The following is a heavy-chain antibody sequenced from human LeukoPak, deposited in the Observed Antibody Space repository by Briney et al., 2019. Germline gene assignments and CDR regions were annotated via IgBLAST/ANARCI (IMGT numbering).Heavy chain of an antibody. CDR1: GYSISSSYY. CDR2: IYHSGST. J-gene: IGHJ4*02. D-gene: IGHD1-14*01. CDR3: ARQTPGFDY. Sequence: SETLSLTCAVSGYSISSSYYWGWIRQPPGKGLEWIGSIYHSGSTYYNPSLKSRVTISVDTSKNQFSLKLSSVTAADTAVYYCARQTPGFDYWGQGTLVTVSS. V-gene: IGHV4-38-2*01.